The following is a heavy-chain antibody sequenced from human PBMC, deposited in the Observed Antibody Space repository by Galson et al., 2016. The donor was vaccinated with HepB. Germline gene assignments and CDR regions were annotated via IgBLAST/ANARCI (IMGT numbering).Heavy chain of an antibody. CDR1: GFTFSSYA. V-gene: IGHV3-30-3*01. CDR3: VRELWGAYYFAG. CDR2: ISYDGTNK. Sequence: SLRLSCAASGFTFSSYAIHWVRQAPGKGLEWVAVISYDGTNKYYADSVKGRFTISRDNSKNTLFLQMRSLRGDDTAVYYCVRELWGAYYFAGWGQGTLVAVPS. D-gene: IGHD3-3*01. J-gene: IGHJ4*02.